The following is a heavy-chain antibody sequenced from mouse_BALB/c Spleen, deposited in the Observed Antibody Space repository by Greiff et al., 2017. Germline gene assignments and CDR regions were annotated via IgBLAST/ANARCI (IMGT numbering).Heavy chain of an antibody. CDR1: GFTFSDYY. V-gene: IGHV5-4*02. D-gene: IGHD2-4*01. J-gene: IGHJ3*01. CDR3: ARDGDDSAWFAY. CDR2: ISDGGSYT. Sequence: EVQRVESGGGLVKPGGSLKLSCAASGFTFSDYYMYWVRQTPEKRLEWVATISDGGSYTYYPDSVKGRFTISRDNAKNNLYLQMSSLKSEDTAMYYCARDGDDSAWFAYWGQGTLVTVSA.